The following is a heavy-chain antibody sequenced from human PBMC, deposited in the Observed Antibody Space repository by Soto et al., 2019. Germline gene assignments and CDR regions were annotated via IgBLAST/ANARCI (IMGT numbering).Heavy chain of an antibody. CDR3: ATVDRSVALVGWFDP. J-gene: IGHJ5*02. CDR2: IIPVSGTA. CDR1: GGTFSSYV. Sequence: QVHLEQSGAEVKKPGSSVKVSCKFSGGTFSSYVIIWVRQAPGQGLEWMGGIIPVSGTANYAQKCHGRVTISADAAANTAYMALSSVSFDDTAVYYCATVDRSVALVGWFDPWGQGTLVTVSS. V-gene: IGHV1-69*01. D-gene: IGHD2-8*02.